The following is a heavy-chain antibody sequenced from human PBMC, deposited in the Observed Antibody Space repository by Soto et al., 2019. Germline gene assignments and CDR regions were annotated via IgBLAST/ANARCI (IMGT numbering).Heavy chain of an antibody. Sequence: QVQLVQSGAEVKKPGSSVKVSCKASGGTFSSYTISWVRQAPGQGLEWMGRIIPILGIANYAQKFQGRVTITADKSTSTAYMELSSLRSEDTAVYYCARDIEAVDNLINNLFDPWGQGTLVTVSS. V-gene: IGHV1-69*08. D-gene: IGHD6-13*01. CDR3: ARDIEAVDNLINNLFDP. CDR1: GGTFSSYT. CDR2: IIPILGIA. J-gene: IGHJ5*02.